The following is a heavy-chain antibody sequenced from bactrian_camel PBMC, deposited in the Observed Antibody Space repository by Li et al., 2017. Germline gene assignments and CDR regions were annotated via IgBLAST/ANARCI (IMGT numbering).Heavy chain of an antibody. CDR3: AADDGTLWVPYGPPREYKY. J-gene: IGHJ4*01. V-gene: IGHV3S53*01. CDR2: IDSDGTT. CDR1: GNSYLINV. Sequence: HVQLVESGGGLVQPGGSLRLSCAASGNSYLINVMSWFRQAPGKEREGVAAIDSDGTTTYADAVEGRFTISEDNAKNILYLQMNSLKPDDTAMYYCAADDGTLWVPYGPPREYKYWGQGTQVTVS. D-gene: IGHD3*01.